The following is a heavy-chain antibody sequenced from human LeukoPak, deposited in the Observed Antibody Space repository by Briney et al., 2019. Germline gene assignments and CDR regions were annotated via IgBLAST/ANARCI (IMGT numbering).Heavy chain of an antibody. V-gene: IGHV4-34*01. Sequence: PSETLSLTCAVYGGSFSGYYWSWIRQPPGKGLEWIGEINHSGSTNYNPSLKSRVTISVDTSKNQFSLKLSSVTAADTAVYYCARAKCSSTSCEGYFDYWGQGTLVTVSS. D-gene: IGHD2-2*01. CDR2: INHSGST. CDR3: ARAKCSSTSCEGYFDY. CDR1: GGSFSGYY. J-gene: IGHJ4*02.